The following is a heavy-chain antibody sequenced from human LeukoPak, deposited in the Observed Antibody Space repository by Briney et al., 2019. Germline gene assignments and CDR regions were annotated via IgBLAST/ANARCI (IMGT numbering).Heavy chain of an antibody. CDR1: GFTFSSYS. CDR3: ARSFGYSYGNFDY. V-gene: IGHV3-48*01. J-gene: IGHJ4*02. D-gene: IGHD5-18*01. Sequence: GGSLRLSXAASGFTFSSYSMNWVRQAPGKGLEWVSYISSSSSTICYADSVKGRFTISRDNAKNSLYLQMNSLRAEDTAVYYCARSFGYSYGNFDYWGQGTLVTVSS. CDR2: ISSSSSTI.